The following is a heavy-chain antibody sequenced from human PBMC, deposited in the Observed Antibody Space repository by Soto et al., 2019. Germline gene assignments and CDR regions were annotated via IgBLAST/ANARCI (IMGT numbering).Heavy chain of an antibody. V-gene: IGHV1-69*04. CDR3: SRDFPVSYDILTGYYDAFDI. CDR2: IIPILGIA. Sequence: ASVKVSCKASGGTFSSYTISWVRQAPGQGLEWMGRIIPILGIANYAQKLQGRVTITADKSTSTAYMELSSLRSEDTAVYYCSRDFPVSYDILTGYYDAFDIWGQGTMVTVSS. J-gene: IGHJ3*02. D-gene: IGHD3-9*01. CDR1: GGTFSSYT.